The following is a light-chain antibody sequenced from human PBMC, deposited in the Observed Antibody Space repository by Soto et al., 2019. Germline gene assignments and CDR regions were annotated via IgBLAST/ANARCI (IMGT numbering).Light chain of an antibody. CDR3: QQYNSLWT. CDR1: QSISSW. V-gene: IGKV1-5*01. J-gene: IGKJ1*01. Sequence: DIQMTQSPSTLSASVGDRVTITCRASQSISSWLAWDQQKPGKAPKVLIYDASSLESGVPSRFSGSGSGTEFTITISSLQPEDFATYYCQQYNSLWTFGQGTKVEIK. CDR2: DAS.